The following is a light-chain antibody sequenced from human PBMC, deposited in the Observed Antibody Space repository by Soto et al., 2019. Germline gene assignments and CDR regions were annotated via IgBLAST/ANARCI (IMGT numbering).Light chain of an antibody. V-gene: IGLV1-44*01. CDR2: SDN. CDR1: SSNIGSTR. J-gene: IGLJ1*01. CDR3: AAWDNSLNGYV. Sequence: QSVLTQPPSASGNPGQRVAISCSGASSNIGSTRANWYRQLPGTAPKLLIYSDNQRPSGVPDRFSGSKSGTSASLAISGLQSEDEADYYCAAWDNSLNGYVFGTGTKLTVL.